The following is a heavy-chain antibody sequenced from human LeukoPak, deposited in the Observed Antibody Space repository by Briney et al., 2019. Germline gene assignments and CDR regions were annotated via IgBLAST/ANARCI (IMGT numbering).Heavy chain of an antibody. J-gene: IGHJ4*02. CDR2: ISGSGGST. CDR3: AKNLIGPYSAIDF. CDR1: GFTFSSYA. V-gene: IGHV3-23*01. Sequence: GGSLRLSCAASGFTFSSYAMSWVRQAPGKGLEWVSAISGSGGSTYYADSVKGRFTISRDNSNNTLFLQMNSLRAEDMAVYYCAKNLIGPYSAIDFWGQGTLVTVSS. D-gene: IGHD2-21*01.